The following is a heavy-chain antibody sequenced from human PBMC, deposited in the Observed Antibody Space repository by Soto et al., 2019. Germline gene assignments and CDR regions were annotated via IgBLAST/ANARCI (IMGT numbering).Heavy chain of an antibody. CDR2: ISAYNGNT. D-gene: IGHD3-22*01. V-gene: IGHV1-18*01. CDR1: GYTFTSYG. Sequence: ASVRVSCKASGYTFTSYGISWVRQAPGQGLEWMGWISAYNGNTNYAQKLQGRVTMTTDTSTSTAYMELRSLRSDDTAVYYCARDGDYYDSSGHFDYWGQGTLVTVSS. CDR3: ARDGDYYDSSGHFDY. J-gene: IGHJ4*02.